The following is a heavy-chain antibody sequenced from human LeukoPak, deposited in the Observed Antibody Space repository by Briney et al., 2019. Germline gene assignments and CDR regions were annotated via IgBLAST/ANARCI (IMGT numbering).Heavy chain of an antibody. J-gene: IGHJ5*02. V-gene: IGHV4-39*01. CDR1: GGSISSSSNY. CDR3: ARHKRDYPHNWFDT. D-gene: IGHD4-17*01. Sequence: SETLSLTCTVSGGSISSSSNYWGWIRQPPGKGLEWIGSIYYSGSTYYSPSLKSRVTISVDTSKNQFSLKLTSVTAADTAVYYCARHKRDYPHNWFDTWGQGTLVTVSS. CDR2: IYYSGST.